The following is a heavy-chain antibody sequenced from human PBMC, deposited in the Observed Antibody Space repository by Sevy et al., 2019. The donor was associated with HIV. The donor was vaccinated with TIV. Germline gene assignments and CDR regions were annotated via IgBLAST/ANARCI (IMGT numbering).Heavy chain of an antibody. CDR3: ANRFFFFDTSAYYEGGFDY. Sequence: SGPTLVNPTQTLTLTCSFSGFSFSTSGVGVGWIRQPPGEAPEWLALIYWDDDKRYSPSLKRRLTITKDTSKNQVVLTMANMAPVDTATYYCANRFFFFDTSAYYEGGFDYWGQGTLVTVSS. V-gene: IGHV2-5*02. CDR1: GFSFSTSGVG. CDR2: IYWDDDK. D-gene: IGHD3-22*01. J-gene: IGHJ4*02.